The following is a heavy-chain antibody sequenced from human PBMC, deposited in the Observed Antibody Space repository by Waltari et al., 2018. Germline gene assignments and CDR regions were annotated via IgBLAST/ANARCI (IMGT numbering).Heavy chain of an antibody. CDR2: ISYDGSKT. D-gene: IGHD1-1*01. CDR3: AKDLDTETTTLSD. Sequence: QVQLVESGGGAVQPGRSLRLSCAASVFPFRNYGMHWVRQAPGKGLEWVALISYDGSKTDYGASVKGRFTISRDDSHNTLYLQMHSLRPEDTAVYFCAKDLDTETTTLSDWGQGTLVTASA. CDR1: VFPFRNYG. J-gene: IGHJ4*02. V-gene: IGHV3-30*18.